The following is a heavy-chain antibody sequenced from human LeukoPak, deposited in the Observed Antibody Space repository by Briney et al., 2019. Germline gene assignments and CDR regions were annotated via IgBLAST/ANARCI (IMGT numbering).Heavy chain of an antibody. V-gene: IGHV3-23*01. J-gene: IGHJ4*02. Sequence: GGSLRLSCAASGFTFSSYAMSWVRQAPGKGLEWVSAISGSGGGTYYADSVKGRFTISRENSKNTLYLQMNSLRAEDTAVYYCAKDTPDDIAVAAPYFDYWGQGTLVTVSS. CDR1: GFTFSSYA. D-gene: IGHD6-19*01. CDR2: ISGSGGGT. CDR3: AKDTPDDIAVAAPYFDY.